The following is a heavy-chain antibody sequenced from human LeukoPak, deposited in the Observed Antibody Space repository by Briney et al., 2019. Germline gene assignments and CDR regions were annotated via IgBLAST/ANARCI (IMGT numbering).Heavy chain of an antibody. J-gene: IGHJ3*02. CDR1: GFTFDDYA. CDR2: ISWNSGSI. Sequence: GRSLRLSCAASGFTFDDYAMHWVRQAPGKGLEWVSGISWNSGSIGYADSVKGRFTISRDNAKNSLYLRMNSLRAEDMALYYCAQDGSYYGDDAFDIWGQGTMVTVSS. D-gene: IGHD1-26*01. V-gene: IGHV3-9*03. CDR3: AQDGSYYGDDAFDI.